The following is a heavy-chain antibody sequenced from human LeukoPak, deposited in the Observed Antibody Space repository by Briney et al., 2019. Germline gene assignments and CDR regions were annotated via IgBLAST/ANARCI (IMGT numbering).Heavy chain of an antibody. Sequence: SETLSLTCSVSGGSIRSSSYYWGWIRQPPGTGLEWIGTIYYSGSSYYNPSLESRVIISVDTSKNQFSLKLISVTAADTAVYYCATLSSGYPSWFDPWGQGTLVTVSS. J-gene: IGHJ5*02. D-gene: IGHD3-22*01. CDR1: GGSIRSSSYY. CDR2: IYYSGSS. V-gene: IGHV4-39*01. CDR3: ATLSSGYPSWFDP.